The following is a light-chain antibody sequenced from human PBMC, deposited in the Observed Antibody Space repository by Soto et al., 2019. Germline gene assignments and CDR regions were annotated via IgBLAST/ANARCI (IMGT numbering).Light chain of an antibody. CDR3: QQYGISPPVT. Sequence: DIQMTQSPSSLSASVGDRVTITCQASQDISNYLNWYQQKPGKAPKLLIYDASNLETGVPSRFSGSGSGTDFTFTISSLQPEDIATYYCQQYGISPPVTFGQGTHWRL. CDR1: QDISNY. V-gene: IGKV1-33*01. J-gene: IGKJ5*01. CDR2: DAS.